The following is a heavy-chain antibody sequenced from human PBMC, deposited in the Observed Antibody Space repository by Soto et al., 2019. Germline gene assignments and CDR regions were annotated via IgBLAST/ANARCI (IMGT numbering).Heavy chain of an antibody. CDR2: ISGSGGST. CDR3: AKPYSNYDYYYYGMDV. V-gene: IGHV3-23*01. CDR1: GFTFSSYA. D-gene: IGHD4-4*01. Sequence: GGSLRLSCAASGFTFSSYAMSWVRQAPGKGLEWVSAISGSGGSTYYADSVKGRFTISRDNSKNTLYLQMNSLRAEDTAVYYCAKPYSNYDYYYYGMDVWGQGTTVTVSS. J-gene: IGHJ6*02.